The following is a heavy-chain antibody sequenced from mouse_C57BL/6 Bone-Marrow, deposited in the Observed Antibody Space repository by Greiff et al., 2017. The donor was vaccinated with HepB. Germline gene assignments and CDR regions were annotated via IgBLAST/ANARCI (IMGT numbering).Heavy chain of an antibody. CDR2: ISSGGSYT. V-gene: IGHV5-6*02. D-gene: IGHD1-1*01. Sequence: EVMLVESGGDLVKPGGSLKLSCAASGFTFSSYGMSWVCQTPDKRLEWVATISSGGSYTYYPDSVKGRFTISRDNAKNTLYLQMSSLKSEDTAMYYCARLLTRGYWGQGTTLTVSS. CDR1: GFTFSSYG. CDR3: ARLLTRGY. J-gene: IGHJ2*01.